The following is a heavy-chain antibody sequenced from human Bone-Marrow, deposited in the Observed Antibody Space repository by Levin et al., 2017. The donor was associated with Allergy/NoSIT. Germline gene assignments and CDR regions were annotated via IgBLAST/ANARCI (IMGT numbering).Heavy chain of an antibody. CDR2: IKEDGSQK. V-gene: IGHV3-7*01. CDR3: ARGPLSWFDP. D-gene: IGHD1-1*01. Sequence: PGESLKISCAASRFTFSKYWMSWVRQAPGKGPEWVANIKEDGSQKYYVDSVKGRFTISRDNAKNSLFLQMNSLRAEDTAVYYCARGPLSWFDPWGQGTLVTVSS. J-gene: IGHJ5*02. CDR1: RFTFSKYW.